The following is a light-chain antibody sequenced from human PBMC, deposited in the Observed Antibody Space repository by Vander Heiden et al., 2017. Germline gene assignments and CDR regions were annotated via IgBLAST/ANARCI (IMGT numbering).Light chain of an antibody. V-gene: IGKV3-11*01. CDR1: QSVSSS. Sequence: DIVLTQSPATLSSSPGESATLSCRASQSVSSSLAWFQQKPGQAPRLLIYDASTRATGIPARFSGSGSGTDFTLTINSLEPEDFAVYYCQQRSSWPLTFGGGTKVEIK. CDR2: DAS. J-gene: IGKJ4*01. CDR3: QQRSSWPLT.